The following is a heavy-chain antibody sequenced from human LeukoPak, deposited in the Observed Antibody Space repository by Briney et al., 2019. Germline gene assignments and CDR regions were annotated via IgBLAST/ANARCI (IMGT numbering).Heavy chain of an antibody. D-gene: IGHD2-15*01. CDR2: INWNSGSI. CDR3: AKDGTNCSGGSCYSGYYYYGMDV. V-gene: IGHV3-9*01. J-gene: IGHJ6*02. Sequence: PGGSLRLSCAASGFTFDDYAMHWVRQAPGKGLEWVSGINWNSGSIGYADSVKGRFTISRDNAKNSLYLQMNSLRAEDTALYYCAKDGTNCSGGSCYSGYYYYGMDVWGQGTTVTVSS. CDR1: GFTFDDYA.